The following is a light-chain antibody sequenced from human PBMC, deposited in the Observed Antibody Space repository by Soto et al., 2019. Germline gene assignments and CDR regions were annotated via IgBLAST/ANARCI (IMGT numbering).Light chain of an antibody. J-gene: IGKJ4*01. Sequence: EIVMTQSPATLSLSPGERATLSCRASQSVSSSYLSWYQQKPGQAPRLLIYGASTRATGIPARFSGSGSRTDFTLTISSLQPEDFAVYYCQQDYNLPPLTFGGGTKVEIK. CDR1: QSVSSSY. V-gene: IGKV3D-7*01. CDR2: GAS. CDR3: QQDYNLPPLT.